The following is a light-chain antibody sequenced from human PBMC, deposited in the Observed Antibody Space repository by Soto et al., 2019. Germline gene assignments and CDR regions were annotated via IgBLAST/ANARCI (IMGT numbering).Light chain of an antibody. Sequence: INITHTPAFPSASVGDRVTITCRASHGIRNDLGWYQQKPGKAPKLLIYAASSLHSGVPSRFSGSGSGTDFTLTISSLQPEDFATYYCLQDYNYPQTFGEGTKVDIK. CDR3: LQDYNYPQT. J-gene: IGKJ1*01. V-gene: IGKV1-6*01. CDR1: HGIRND. CDR2: AAS.